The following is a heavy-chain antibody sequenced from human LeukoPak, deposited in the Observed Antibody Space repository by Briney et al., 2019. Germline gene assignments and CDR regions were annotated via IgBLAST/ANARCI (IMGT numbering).Heavy chain of an antibody. CDR3: ARASEATYYDYVWGSYRYGPLDY. J-gene: IGHJ4*02. CDR1: GYTFTGYY. D-gene: IGHD3-16*02. V-gene: IGHV1-2*04. Sequence: ASVKVSCKASGYTFTGYYMHWVRQAPGQGLEWMGWINPNSGGTNYAQKFQGWVTMTRDTSISTAYMELSRLRSDDTAVYYCARASEATYYDYVWGSYRYGPLDYWGQGTLVTVSS. CDR2: INPNSGGT.